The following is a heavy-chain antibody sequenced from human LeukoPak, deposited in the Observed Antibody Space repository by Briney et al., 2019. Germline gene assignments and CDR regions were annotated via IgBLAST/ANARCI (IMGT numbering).Heavy chain of an antibody. D-gene: IGHD6-25*01. CDR2: IWYDGSNK. Sequence: PGGSLRLSCAASGFTFSSYGMHWVRQAPGKGLEWVAVIWYDGSNKYYADSAKGRFTISRDNSKNTLYLQMNSLRAEDTAVYYCERERLNRRNGMDVWGQGTTVTVSS. CDR3: ERERLNRRNGMDV. J-gene: IGHJ6*02. CDR1: GFTFSSYG. V-gene: IGHV3-33*01.